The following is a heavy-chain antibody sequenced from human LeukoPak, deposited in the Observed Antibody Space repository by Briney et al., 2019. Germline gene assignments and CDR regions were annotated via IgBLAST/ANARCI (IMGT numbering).Heavy chain of an antibody. D-gene: IGHD4-23*01. CDR2: ISYSGST. CDR3: ARLNDYGGNTDY. Sequence: SETLSLTCTVSGGSISSNPYYWGWIRQPPGKGLEWIVTISYSGSTYYNPSLKSRVTISVDTSKTQFSLKLSSVTAADTAVFYCARLNDYGGNTDYWGQGTLVTVSS. J-gene: IGHJ4*02. CDR1: GGSISSNPYY. V-gene: IGHV4-39*01.